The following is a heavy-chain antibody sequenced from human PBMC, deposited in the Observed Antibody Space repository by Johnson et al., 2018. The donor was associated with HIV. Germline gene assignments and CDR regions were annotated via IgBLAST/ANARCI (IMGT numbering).Heavy chain of an antibody. Sequence: QLVESGGGLVQPGGSLRLSCAASGFTFSSYWMSWVRQAPGKGLAWVSVIYSGCSTYYSDSVKGRFTLSRDNSKNTLYLQMNSLRAEDTAVYYCARDGRDGYNYRWLWGAFDIWGQGTMVTVS. CDR2: IYSGCST. D-gene: IGHD5-24*01. CDR3: ARDGRDGYNYRWLWGAFDI. CDR1: GFTFSSYW. V-gene: IGHV3-66*01. J-gene: IGHJ3*02.